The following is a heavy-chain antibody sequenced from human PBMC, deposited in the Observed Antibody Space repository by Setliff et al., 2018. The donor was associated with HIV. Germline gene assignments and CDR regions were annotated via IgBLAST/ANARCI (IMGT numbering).Heavy chain of an antibody. CDR2: IYPGDSDT. CDR3: ARQGDYHILTGYYSGPHDAFDI. Sequence: PGESLKISCKGSGYSFTNHWNAWVRQMPGRGLEWMGIIYPGDSDTRYSPSFQGQVTISADKSISTAYLQWSSLKASDTAMYYCARQGDYHILTGYYSGPHDAFDIWGQGTMVTVSS. J-gene: IGHJ3*02. D-gene: IGHD3-9*01. CDR1: GYSFTNHW. V-gene: IGHV5-51*01.